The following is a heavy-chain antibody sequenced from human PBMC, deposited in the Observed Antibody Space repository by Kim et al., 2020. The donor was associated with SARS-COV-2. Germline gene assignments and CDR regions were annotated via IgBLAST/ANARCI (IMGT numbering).Heavy chain of an antibody. CDR1: GYRFTRYW. CDR3: ARSYCSGGDCFYVWFDS. D-gene: IGHD2-15*01. J-gene: IGHJ5*01. Sequence: GESLKISCKGSGYRFTRYWIGWARQMPGKGLEWMGIIYPDDSDTRYSPSFRGQVTISADKSTGTAYLQWSSLKASDTAIYYWARSYCSGGDCFYVWFDSWGQGTLLSVSS. CDR2: IYPDDSDT. V-gene: IGHV5-51*01.